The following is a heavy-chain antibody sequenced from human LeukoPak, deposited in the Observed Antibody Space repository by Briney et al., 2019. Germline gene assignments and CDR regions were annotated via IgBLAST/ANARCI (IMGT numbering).Heavy chain of an antibody. CDR2: IRSKANSYAT. Sequence: GGSLRLSCAASGFTFSGSAMHWVRQASGKGLEWVGRIRSKANSYATAYAASVKGRFTISRDDSKNTAYLQMNSLKTEDTAVYYCTTRPPTSGMDVWGKGTTVTVSS. V-gene: IGHV3-73*01. J-gene: IGHJ6*04. CDR3: TTRPPTSGMDV. CDR1: GFTFSGSA. D-gene: IGHD1-1*01.